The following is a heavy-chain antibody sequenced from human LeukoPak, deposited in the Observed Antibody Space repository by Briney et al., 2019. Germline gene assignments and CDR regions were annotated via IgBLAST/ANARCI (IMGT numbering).Heavy chain of an antibody. CDR3: ARGYGDYPCYYGMDV. D-gene: IGHD4-17*01. CDR2: IIPISGTA. CDR1: GGTFSSYA. J-gene: IGHJ6*02. V-gene: IGHV1-69*13. Sequence: SVKVSCKASGGTFSSYAISWVRQAPGQGLEWMGGIIPISGTANYAQKFQGRVTITADESTSTAYMELSSLRSEDTAVYYCARGYGDYPCYYGMDVWGQGTTVTVSS.